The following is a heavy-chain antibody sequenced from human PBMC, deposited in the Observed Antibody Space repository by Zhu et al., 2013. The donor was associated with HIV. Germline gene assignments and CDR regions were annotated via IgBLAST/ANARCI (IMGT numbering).Heavy chain of an antibody. CDR3: AEKSDAGKRLKYFQH. CDR1: GYIFNGYY. CDR2: TNPNKGGT. J-gene: IGHJ1*01. Sequence: QVQLVQAGAELKKPGASVKVSCKASGYIFNGYYIHWVRQAPGQGLEWIGWTNPNKGGTKSLQRFQGRVIMTRDTSISTAYMELTSLKSDDTAVYYCAEKSDAGKRLKYFQHWGQGTLVIVSS. V-gene: IGHV1-2*02. D-gene: IGHD1-26*01.